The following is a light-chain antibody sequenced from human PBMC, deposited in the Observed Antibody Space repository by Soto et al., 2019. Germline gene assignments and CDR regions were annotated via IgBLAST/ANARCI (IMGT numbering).Light chain of an antibody. CDR2: EVT. Sequence: QSVLTQPASVSGSPGQSITISCTGASGDIGSYNRVSWYQQHPGKAPKLIIYEVTDRPSGVSNRFSGSKSGNTASLTISGLQAEDEAEYYCSSYTNINTXACVFGTGTKVXV. CDR1: SGDIGSYNR. J-gene: IGLJ1*01. CDR3: SSYTNINTXACV. V-gene: IGLV2-14*01.